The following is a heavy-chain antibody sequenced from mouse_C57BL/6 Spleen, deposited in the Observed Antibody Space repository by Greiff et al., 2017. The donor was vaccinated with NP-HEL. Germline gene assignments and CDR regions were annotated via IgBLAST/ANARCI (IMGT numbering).Heavy chain of an antibody. CDR3: TTRDFDD. Sequence: VQLQQSGAELVRPGASVKLSCTASGFNIKDDYMHWVKQRPEQGLEWIGWIDPENGDTEYASKFQGKATITADTSSNTAYLQLSSLTSEDTAVYYCTTRDFDDWGQGTTLTVSS. V-gene: IGHV14-4*01. CDR1: GFNIKDDY. CDR2: IDPENGDT. J-gene: IGHJ2*01.